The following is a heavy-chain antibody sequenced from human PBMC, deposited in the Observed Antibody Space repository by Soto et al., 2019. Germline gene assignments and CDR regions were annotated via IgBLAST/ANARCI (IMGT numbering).Heavy chain of an antibody. CDR2: ISGSSRTT. V-gene: IGHV3-48*02. D-gene: IGHD4-17*01. Sequence: EVQLVESGGGLVQPGGSLKLSCAASGFAFSSYSMNWVRQAPGKGLEWVSYISGSSRTTSYADSVKGRFTISRDNAKKSLFLQMNSLTDEDTAVYYCARSYNDYGCFDDWGQGALVTVSP. J-gene: IGHJ4*02. CDR1: GFAFSSYS. CDR3: ARSYNDYGCFDD.